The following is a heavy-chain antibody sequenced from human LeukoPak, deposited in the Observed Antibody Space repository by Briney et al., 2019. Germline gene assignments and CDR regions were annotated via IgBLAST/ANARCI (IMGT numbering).Heavy chain of an antibody. J-gene: IGHJ6*02. CDR3: ARGGSGSSHHYYYYGMDV. D-gene: IGHD3-10*01. V-gene: IGHV1-69*04. CDR2: IIPILGIA. Sequence: SVKVSCKASGGTFSSYAISWVRQAPGQGLEWMGRIIPILGIANYAHKFQGRVTITADKSTSTAYMELSSLRSEDTAVYYCARGGSGSSHHYYYYGMDVWGQGTTVTVSS. CDR1: GGTFSSYA.